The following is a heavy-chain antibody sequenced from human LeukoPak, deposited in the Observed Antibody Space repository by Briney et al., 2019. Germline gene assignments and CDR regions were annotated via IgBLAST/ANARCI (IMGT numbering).Heavy chain of an antibody. CDR3: ARGGQYVLHYDSSGYPPRGH. CDR1: GYTFIDYY. CDR2: INPNSDVT. D-gene: IGHD3-22*01. Sequence: GASVKVSCKASGYTFIDYYIHWVRQAPGQGLEWMGSINPNSDVTNYAQNFQGRVTMTRDTSISTAYMELSRLRSDDTAVYYCARGGQYVLHYDSSGYPPRGHWGQGTLVTVSS. V-gene: IGHV1-2*02. J-gene: IGHJ4*02.